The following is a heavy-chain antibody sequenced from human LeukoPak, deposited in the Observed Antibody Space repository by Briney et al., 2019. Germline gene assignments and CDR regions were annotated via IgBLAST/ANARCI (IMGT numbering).Heavy chain of an antibody. J-gene: IGHJ4*02. CDR2: ISGSGKTI. D-gene: IGHD1-26*01. V-gene: IGHV3-11*04. CDR3: ARGGVVGPTAY. CDR1: GFTFSNYH. Sequence: GGSLRLSCEASGFTFSNYHMAWIRQAPGKGLQWISHISGSGKTIYYAESVKGRFTISRDNAKNSLYLQMNSLRAEDTAVYYCARGGVVGPTAYWGQGTLVSVSS.